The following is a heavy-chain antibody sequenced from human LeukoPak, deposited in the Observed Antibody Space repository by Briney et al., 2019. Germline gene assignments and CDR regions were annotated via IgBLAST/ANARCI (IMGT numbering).Heavy chain of an antibody. D-gene: IGHD2/OR15-2a*01. Sequence: ALVKVSCKASGYTFTSYGISWVRQAPGQGLEWMGWISAYNGNTNYAQKLQGRVTMTRDMSTSTVYMELSSLRSEDTAVYYCARDLSNLFSRSPESYAFDIWGQGTMVTVSS. CDR1: GYTFTSYG. CDR2: ISAYNGNT. J-gene: IGHJ3*02. CDR3: ARDLSNLFSRSPESYAFDI. V-gene: IGHV1-18*01.